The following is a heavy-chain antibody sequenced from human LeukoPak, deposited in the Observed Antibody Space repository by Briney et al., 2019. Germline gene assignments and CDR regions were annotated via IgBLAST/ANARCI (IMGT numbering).Heavy chain of an antibody. CDR3: ARGHHDVLGSSYKWTPDY. CDR1: GFTFSTFN. D-gene: IGHD3-9*01. J-gene: IGHJ4*02. CDR2: INSGGDYK. V-gene: IGHV3-21*01. Sequence: PGGSLRLSCAPSGFTFSTFNMNWFRQAPGKGLEWVSSINSGGDYKYYADSVKGRFTTSRDNAKNSLSLQLSSLRVEDTAIYYCARGHHDVLGSSYKWTPDYWGQGTLVTVSS.